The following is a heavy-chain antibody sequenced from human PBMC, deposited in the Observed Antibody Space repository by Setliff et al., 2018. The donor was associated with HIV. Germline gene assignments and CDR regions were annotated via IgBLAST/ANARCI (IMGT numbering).Heavy chain of an antibody. CDR2: IAGTSAST. CDR3: AKPLTQWGVSPYHYAFGV. CDR1: GFSFSNYA. V-gene: IGHV3-23*01. D-gene: IGHD1-26*01. Sequence: PGGSLRLSCAVAGFSFSNYAMTWVRQAPGKGLEWVSAIAGTSASTYYADSVKGRFTISRDSSKSMLYLQMNSQRVEDTAIYYCAKPLTQWGVSPYHYAFGVWGQGTTVTVSS. J-gene: IGHJ6*02.